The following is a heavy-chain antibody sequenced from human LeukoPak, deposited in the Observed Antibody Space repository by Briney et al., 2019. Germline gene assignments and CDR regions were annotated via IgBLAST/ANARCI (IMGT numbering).Heavy chain of an antibody. CDR3: ARPPGWRNS. CDR2: VYFSGIT. V-gene: IGHV4-4*09. CDR1: DDSIWTHY. Sequence: SETLSLTCTVSDDSIWTHYWSWIRQPPGKGLECIGYVYFSGITYYNPSLKSRVTMSVDTSKNQLSLKLSSVTAADTAVYYWARPPGWRNSGAQEPLSTVSS. J-gene: IGHJ4*02. D-gene: IGHD1-14*01.